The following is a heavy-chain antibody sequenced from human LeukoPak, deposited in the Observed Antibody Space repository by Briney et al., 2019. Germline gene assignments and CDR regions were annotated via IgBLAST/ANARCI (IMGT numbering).Heavy chain of an antibody. D-gene: IGHD2-8*01. V-gene: IGHV4-61*02. Sequence: SETLSLTCTVSGGSTSSGSYYWSWIRQPAGKGLEWIGRIYTSGSTNYNPSLKSRVTISVDTSKNQFSLKLSSVTAADTAVYYCARVPAEVYCTNGVCSGFDPWGQGTLVTVSS. CDR3: ARVPAEVYCTNGVCSGFDP. J-gene: IGHJ5*02. CDR2: IYTSGST. CDR1: GGSTSSGSYY.